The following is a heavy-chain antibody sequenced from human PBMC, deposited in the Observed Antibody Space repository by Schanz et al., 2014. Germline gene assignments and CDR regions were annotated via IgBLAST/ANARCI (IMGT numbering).Heavy chain of an antibody. CDR1: GFNFYTSA. J-gene: IGHJ5*01. CDR2: ISARGEVS. D-gene: IGHD2-15*01. CDR3: AKWEDIVPEPEPMRGWFDS. Sequence: EVRLVESGGGLVQPGGSLRLSCVASGFNFYTSAMTWVRQAPGKGLEWVSVISARGEVSKYSDSVKGRFIVSRDNSRATLYLQMDSLRAADTACYDCAKWEDIVPEPEPMRGWFDSWGQGILVTVSS. V-gene: IGHV3-23*04.